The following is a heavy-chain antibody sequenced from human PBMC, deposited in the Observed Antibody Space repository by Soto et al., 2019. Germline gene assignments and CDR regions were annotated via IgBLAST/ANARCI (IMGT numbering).Heavy chain of an antibody. CDR3: ARDGVRLWFGELSTYYGMDV. J-gene: IGHJ6*02. Sequence: ASVKVSCKASGGTFSSYAISWVRQAPGQGLEWMGGIIPIFGTANYAQKFQGRVTITADESTSTAYMELSSLRSEDTAVYYCARDGVRLWFGELSTYYGMDVWGQGTTVTVSS. D-gene: IGHD3-10*01. V-gene: IGHV1-69*13. CDR2: IIPIFGTA. CDR1: GGTFSSYA.